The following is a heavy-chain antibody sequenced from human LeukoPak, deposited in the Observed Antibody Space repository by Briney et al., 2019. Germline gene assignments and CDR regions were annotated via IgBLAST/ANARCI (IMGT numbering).Heavy chain of an antibody. CDR2: INHRGST. Sequence: SETLSLTCAVYGGSFSGYYWSWIRQPPGKGLEWIGEINHRGSTNYNPSLKSRVTISVDTSKNQFSLKLSSVTAADTAVYYCARTLRGYSYGGAFDYWGQGTLVTVSS. V-gene: IGHV4-34*01. D-gene: IGHD5-18*01. CDR1: GGSFSGYY. J-gene: IGHJ4*02. CDR3: ARTLRGYSYGGAFDY.